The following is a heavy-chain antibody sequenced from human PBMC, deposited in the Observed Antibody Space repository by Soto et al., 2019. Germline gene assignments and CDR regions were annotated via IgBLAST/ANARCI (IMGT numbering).Heavy chain of an antibody. CDR1: GFTFSSYA. CDR2: ISGSGGST. CDR3: AKLDQPAGYCSGGSCYSTKKYYYYYGMDV. D-gene: IGHD2-15*01. V-gene: IGHV3-23*01. J-gene: IGHJ6*02. Sequence: PGGSLRLSCAASGFTFSSYAMSWVRQAPGKGLEWVSAISGSGGSTYYADSVKGRFTISRDNSKNTLYLQMNSLRAEDTAVYYCAKLDQPAGYCSGGSCYSTKKYYYYYGMDVWGQGTTVTVSS.